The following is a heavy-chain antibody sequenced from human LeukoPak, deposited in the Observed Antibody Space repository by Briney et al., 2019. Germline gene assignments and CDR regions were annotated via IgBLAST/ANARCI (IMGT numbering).Heavy chain of an antibody. Sequence: GGSLRLSCAASGFTFSSYSMNWVRQAPGKGLEWVSYISSSSTIYYADSVKGRFTISRDNAKNSLYLQMNSLRAEDTAVYYCARERGSGSYSGLANAFDIWGQGTMVTVSS. V-gene: IGHV3-48*01. D-gene: IGHD1-26*01. CDR2: ISSSSTI. CDR1: GFTFSSYS. CDR3: ARERGSGSYSGLANAFDI. J-gene: IGHJ3*02.